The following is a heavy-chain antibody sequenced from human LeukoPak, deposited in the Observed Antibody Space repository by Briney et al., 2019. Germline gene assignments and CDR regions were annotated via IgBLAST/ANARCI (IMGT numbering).Heavy chain of an antibody. D-gene: IGHD6-19*01. CDR3: AKDRRSSGWNAAPGY. V-gene: IGHV3-30*02. CDR1: GFTFSSYG. J-gene: IGHJ4*02. CDR2: IRYDGSKQ. Sequence: GGSLRLSCAASGFTFSSYGMHWVRQAPGKELEWVAFIRYDGSKQYYADSVKGRFTISRDNSKNTLFLQMNSLRGEDTAVYYCAKDRRSSGWNAAPGYWGQGTLVTVSS.